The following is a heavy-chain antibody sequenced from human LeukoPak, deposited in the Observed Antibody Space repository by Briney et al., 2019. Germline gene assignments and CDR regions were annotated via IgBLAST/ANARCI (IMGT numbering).Heavy chain of an antibody. D-gene: IGHD4-23*01. V-gene: IGHV3-23*01. CDR2: ISGSGGTT. CDR3: ARTDYGGNDAFDI. J-gene: IGHJ3*02. Sequence: PGGSLRLSCATSGFTFSNYAVSWVRQAPGKGLEWVSSISGSGGTTYYADSVKGRFTISRDNSKNTLYLQMNSLRDEDTAVYYCARTDYGGNDAFDIWGQGTMVTVSS. CDR1: GFTFSNYA.